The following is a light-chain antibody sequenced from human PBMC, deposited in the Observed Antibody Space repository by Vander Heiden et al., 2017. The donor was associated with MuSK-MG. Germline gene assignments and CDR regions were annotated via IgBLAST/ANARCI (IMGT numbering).Light chain of an antibody. Sequence: QSVLTQPPSASGTPGQRVTISCSGSTSNIGSHTVSWYQQLPGSAPKLLIFYNTQRASGVPDRFSGSKSGTSASLAITGLQSEEEADYFCASGDDSLNGNVVFGGGTKVTVL. J-gene: IGLJ2*01. V-gene: IGLV1-44*01. CDR2: YNT. CDR1: TSNIGSHT. CDR3: ASGDDSLNGNVV.